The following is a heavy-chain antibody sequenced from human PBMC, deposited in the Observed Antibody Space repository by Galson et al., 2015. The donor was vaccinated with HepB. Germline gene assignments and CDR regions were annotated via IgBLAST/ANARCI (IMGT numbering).Heavy chain of an antibody. CDR1: GGSINRYY. V-gene: IGHV4-59*01. CDR3: ARIGPPASHDTAYDALNI. Sequence: SETLSLTCTVSGGSINRYYWSWIRQPPGKGLEWLGYIYNSGNNNYNPSLKSRVTMSLDTSKNPFSLKLISVTAADTAIYYCARIGPPASHDTAYDALNIWGQGTMVTVSS. J-gene: IGHJ3*02. D-gene: IGHD5-18*01. CDR2: IYNSGNN.